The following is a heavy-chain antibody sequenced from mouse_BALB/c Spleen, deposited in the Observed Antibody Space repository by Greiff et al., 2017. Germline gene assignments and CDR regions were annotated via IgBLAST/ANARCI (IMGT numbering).Heavy chain of an antibody. J-gene: IGHJ4*01. CDR2: IWAGGST. CDR1: GFSLTSYG. V-gene: IGHV2-9*02. CDR3: ARGFNYAMDY. Sequence: QVQLKESGPGLVAPSQSLSITCTVSGFSLTSYGVHWVRQPPGKGLEWLGVIWAGGSTNYNSALMSRLSISKDNSKSQVFLKMNSLQTDDTAMYYCARGFNYAMDYWGQGTSVTVSS.